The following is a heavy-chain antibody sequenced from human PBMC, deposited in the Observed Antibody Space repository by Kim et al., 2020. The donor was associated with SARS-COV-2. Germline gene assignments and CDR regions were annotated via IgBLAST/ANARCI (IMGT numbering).Heavy chain of an antibody. V-gene: IGHV1-18*01. CDR3: AMGPMITFGGVIVLDYHYGMDV. D-gene: IGHD3-16*02. CDR2: ISAYNGNT. J-gene: IGHJ6*02. CDR1: GYTFTSYG. Sequence: ASVKVSCKASGYTFTSYGISWVRQAPGQGLEWMGWISAYNGNTNYAQKLQGRVTMTTHTSTSTAYMELRSLRSDDTAVYYCAMGPMITFGGVIVLDYHYGMDVWGRRTTVTVSS.